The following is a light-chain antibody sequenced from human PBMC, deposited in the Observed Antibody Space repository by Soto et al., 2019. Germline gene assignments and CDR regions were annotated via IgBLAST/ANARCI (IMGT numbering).Light chain of an antibody. J-gene: IGKJ4*01. CDR3: QQANSFPLT. Sequence: DIQMTQSPSSVSASVGDSVTITCRASQGISKWLAWYQQKPGKAPKLLISAASSLQSGVPSRFSGSGSGTDFTLSISSLQPEDFATYYCQQANSFPLTFGGGTKVETK. CDR1: QGISKW. V-gene: IGKV1-12*01. CDR2: AAS.